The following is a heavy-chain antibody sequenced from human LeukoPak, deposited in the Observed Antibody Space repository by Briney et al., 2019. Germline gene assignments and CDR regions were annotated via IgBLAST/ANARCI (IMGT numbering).Heavy chain of an antibody. J-gene: IGHJ4*02. Sequence: GGSLRLSCAASGFTFSDYYMSWIRQAPGKGLEWVSYISSSGSTIYYAASVKGRFTIYRDNAKNSLYLQMNSLRAEDTAVYYCARVRRYCSGGSCYFNVDYWGQGTLVTVSS. CDR1: GFTFSDYY. CDR3: ARVRRYCSGGSCYFNVDY. D-gene: IGHD2-15*01. V-gene: IGHV3-11*01. CDR2: ISSSGSTI.